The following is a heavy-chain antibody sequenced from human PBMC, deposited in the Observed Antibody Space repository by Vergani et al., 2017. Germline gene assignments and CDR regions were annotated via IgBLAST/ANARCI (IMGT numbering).Heavy chain of an antibody. V-gene: IGHV1-2*06. Sequence: QVQLVQSGSELKKPGASVKVSCKASGYTFTGYYMHWVRQAPGQGLEWMGRINPNSGGTNYAQKFQGRVTMTRDTSISTAYMELSRLRSDDTAVYYCARGATGTTGPGGYWGQGTLVTVSS. CDR3: ARGATGTTGPGGY. J-gene: IGHJ4*02. D-gene: IGHD1-7*01. CDR1: GYTFTGYY. CDR2: INPNSGGT.